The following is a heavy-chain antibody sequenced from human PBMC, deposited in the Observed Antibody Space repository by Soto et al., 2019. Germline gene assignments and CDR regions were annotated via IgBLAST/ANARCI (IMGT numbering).Heavy chain of an antibody. D-gene: IGHD3-9*01. CDR3: ARDRSPRDILTRYYVLGFRFNRTPDY. CDR2: ISAYNGNT. V-gene: IGHV1-18*01. CDR1: GYTFTSYG. J-gene: IGHJ4*02. Sequence: QVQLVQSGAEVKKPGASVKVSCKASGYTFTSYGISWARQAPGQGLEWRGWISAYNGNTNYAQKLQGRVTITTDTSTSTASVKLRTLRSDESVVYYCARDRSPRDILTRYYVLGFRFNRTPDYWGKGTLVTVSS.